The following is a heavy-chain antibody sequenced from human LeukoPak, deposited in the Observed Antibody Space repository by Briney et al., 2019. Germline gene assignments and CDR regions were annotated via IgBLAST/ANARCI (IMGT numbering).Heavy chain of an antibody. CDR3: AKVGSYYNFYYFDY. CDR1: EFTFSSYA. J-gene: IGHJ4*02. V-gene: IGHV3-23*01. CDR2: ISGSGGST. Sequence: LPGGSLRLSCAASEFTFSSYAMSWVRQAPGKGLEWVSGISGSGGSTYYADSVKGRFTISRDNSKNTLYLQMNSLRAEDTAVYYCAKVGSYYNFYYFDYWGQGTLVSVSS. D-gene: IGHD3-10*01.